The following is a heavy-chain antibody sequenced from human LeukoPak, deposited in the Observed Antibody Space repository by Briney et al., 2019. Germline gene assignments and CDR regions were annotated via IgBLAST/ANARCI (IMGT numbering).Heavy chain of an antibody. Sequence: SETLSLTCTVSGGSISSGDYYWSWIRQPPGKGLEWIGYIYYSGSTYYNPSLKSRVTISVDTSKNQFSLKLSSVTAADTAVYYCARASTMVRGVIGTNWFDPWGQGTLVTVPS. V-gene: IGHV4-30-4*08. CDR1: GGSISSGDYY. D-gene: IGHD3-10*01. CDR2: IYYSGST. CDR3: ARASTMVRGVIGTNWFDP. J-gene: IGHJ5*02.